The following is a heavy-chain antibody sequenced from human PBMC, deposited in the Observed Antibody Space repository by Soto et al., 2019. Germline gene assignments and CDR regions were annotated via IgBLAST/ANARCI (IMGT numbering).Heavy chain of an antibody. CDR1: GFTFSNAW. CDR2: IKSKTDGGTP. CDR3: ARYLGGRYDFWSGSPDYYYMDV. V-gene: IGHV3-15*07. J-gene: IGHJ6*03. D-gene: IGHD3-3*01. Sequence: GGSLRLSCAASGFTFSNAWINWVRQAPGRGLEWVGRIKSKTDGGTPDYAAPVKGRFAISRDDSKKMVYLQMNSLKTEDTGIYYCARYLGGRYDFWSGSPDYYYMDVWGKGTTVTVSS.